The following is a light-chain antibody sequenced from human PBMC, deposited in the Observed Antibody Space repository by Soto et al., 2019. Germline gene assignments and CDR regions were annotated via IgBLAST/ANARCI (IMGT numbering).Light chain of an antibody. V-gene: IGKV3-15*01. CDR2: GSS. CDR1: QSIGRN. Sequence: EIVMTQSPATLSVSPGERAPLSCRASQSIGRNLAWYQHKPGQAPRLLIYGSSTGTTDIPTRFSASGSGTEFILTISSLQSEDFAVYYCQQYNNWPRSFGQGTKVDIK. J-gene: IGKJ1*01. CDR3: QQYNNWPRS.